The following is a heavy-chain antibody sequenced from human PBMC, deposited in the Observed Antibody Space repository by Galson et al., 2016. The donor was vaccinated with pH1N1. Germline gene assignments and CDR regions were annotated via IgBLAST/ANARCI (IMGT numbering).Heavy chain of an antibody. CDR3: ARSRDFSFDY. V-gene: IGHV3-30*04. CDR1: GFTLSCCA. D-gene: IGHD4-11*01. J-gene: IGHJ4*02. CDR2: ISKDGNNV. Sequence: SLRLSCAASGFTLSCCAMHWVHQAPGKGLECVALISKDGNNVYYADSVKGRFTISRDSSNNTLYLQMNSLRTEDTAIYYCARSRDFSFDYWGQGALVTVAS.